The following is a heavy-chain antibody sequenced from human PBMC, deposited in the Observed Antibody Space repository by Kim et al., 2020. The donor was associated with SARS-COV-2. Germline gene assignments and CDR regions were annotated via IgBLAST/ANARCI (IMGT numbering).Heavy chain of an antibody. D-gene: IGHD1-26*01. CDR2: IYHSGST. V-gene: IGHV4-4*02. J-gene: IGHJ4*02. CDR3: ARNSGSYYSGKTFDY. Sequence: SETLSLTCAVSGGSISSSNWWSWVRQPPGKGLEWIGEIYHSGSTNYNPSLKSRVTISVDKSKNQFSLKLSSVTAADTAVYYCARNSGSYYSGKTFDYWGQGTLVTVSS. CDR1: GGSISSSNW.